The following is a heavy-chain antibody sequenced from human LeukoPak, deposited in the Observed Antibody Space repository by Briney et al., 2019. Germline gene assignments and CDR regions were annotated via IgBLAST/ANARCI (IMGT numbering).Heavy chain of an antibody. V-gene: IGHV3-7*01. CDR3: ARDDFGVVTKFDY. CDR2: IKQDGSER. J-gene: IGHJ4*02. CDR1: GFTFSSYW. D-gene: IGHD3-3*01. Sequence: SGGSLRLSCAASGFTFSSYWMSWVRQAPGKGLEWVANIKQDGSERYYVDSVKGRFTISRDNAKNSLYLQMSRLRAEDTAVYYCARDDFGVVTKFDYWGQGTPVTVSS.